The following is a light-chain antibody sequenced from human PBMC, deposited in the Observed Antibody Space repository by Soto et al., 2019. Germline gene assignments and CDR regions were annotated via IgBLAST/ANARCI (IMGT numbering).Light chain of an antibody. CDR3: QQPSNGTPFT. J-gene: IGKJ5*01. Sequence: SPATLSLSPGERATLSCRASQSVSNYLAWYQQRPGQAPRLLIYDASNRATDIPARFSGSGSATDFTLTISSLEPDDFAVYYCQQPSNGTPFTYGQGTRLKI. CDR2: DAS. CDR1: QSVSNY. V-gene: IGKV3-11*01.